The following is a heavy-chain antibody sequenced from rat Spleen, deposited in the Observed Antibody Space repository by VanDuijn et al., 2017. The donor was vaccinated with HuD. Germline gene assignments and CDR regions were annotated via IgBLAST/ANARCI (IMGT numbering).Heavy chain of an antibody. D-gene: IGHD1-11*01. V-gene: IGHV5-31*01. CDR1: GFTFNKHW. Sequence: EVQLVETGGGLVQPGRSLKLSCVASGFTFNKHWMTWIRQGPGQGLEWVASITDTGGNTYYPDSVKGRFTISRDNAKSTLYLQMNSLRSEDTATYYCTRVTYGGYKAPYWYFDFWGPGTMVTVSS. CDR2: ITDTGGNT. CDR3: TRVTYGGYKAPYWYFDF. J-gene: IGHJ1*01.